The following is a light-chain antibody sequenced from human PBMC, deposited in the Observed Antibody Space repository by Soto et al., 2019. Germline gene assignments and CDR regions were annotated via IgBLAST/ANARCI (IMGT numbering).Light chain of an antibody. CDR3: QHFKTFPIT. J-gene: IGKJ5*01. V-gene: IGKV1-5*01. Sequence: DIQMTQSPSTLSASVGDRVTISCRASQSISSWLAWYQQKPGKAPKVLIYAASTLQSGVPSRFSGSGSGTDFTLTISSLQPEDFATYYCQHFKTFPITFGQGTRLEIK. CDR1: QSISSW. CDR2: AAS.